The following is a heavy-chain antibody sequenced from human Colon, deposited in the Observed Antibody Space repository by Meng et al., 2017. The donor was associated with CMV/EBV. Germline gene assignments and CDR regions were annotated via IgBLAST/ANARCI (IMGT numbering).Heavy chain of an antibody. Sequence: GESLKISCAGSGVSFNAYGMNWVRQAPGKGPEWVSSISASGSKTYYADSVKGRFTISRDNPRDTLYLQMNSLRAEDTAVYYCARDTVTTDYYYYYGMDVWGQGTTVTVSS. CDR3: ARDTVTTDYYYYYGMDV. V-gene: IGHV3-23*01. CDR2: ISASGSKT. D-gene: IGHD4-11*01. J-gene: IGHJ6*02. CDR1: GVSFNAYG.